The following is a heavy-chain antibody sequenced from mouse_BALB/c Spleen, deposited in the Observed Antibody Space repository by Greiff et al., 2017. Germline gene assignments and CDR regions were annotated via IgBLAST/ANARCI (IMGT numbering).Heavy chain of an antibody. CDR2: ISDGGSYT. CDR1: GFTFSDYY. Sequence: EVMLVESGGGLVKPGGSLKLSCAASGFTFSDYYMYWVRQTPEKRLEWVATISDGGSYTYYPDSVKGRFTISRDNAKNNLYLQMSSLKSEDTAMYYCARKGDYDGLDYWGQGTTLTVSS. CDR3: ARKGDYDGLDY. D-gene: IGHD2-3*01. J-gene: IGHJ2*01. V-gene: IGHV5-4*02.